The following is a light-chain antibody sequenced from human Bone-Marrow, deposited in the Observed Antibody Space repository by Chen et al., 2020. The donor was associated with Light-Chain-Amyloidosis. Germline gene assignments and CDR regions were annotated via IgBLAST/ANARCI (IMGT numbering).Light chain of an antibody. V-gene: IGLV2-23*01. J-gene: IGLJ1*01. Sequence: QSALTHPASVSGSPVQSITIPCTGTSSNVGDDSLVSWYQQHPGKAPKLILYEGIQRPSGGSSPFSGSMSGNTASLTISGLQTEDEADYCCYTYAGSATFVFGSATTVTVL. CDR3: YTYAGSATFV. CDR1: SSNVGDDSL. CDR2: EGI.